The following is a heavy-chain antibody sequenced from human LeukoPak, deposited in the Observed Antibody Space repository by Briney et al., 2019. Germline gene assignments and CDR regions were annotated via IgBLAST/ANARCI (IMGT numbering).Heavy chain of an antibody. V-gene: IGHV3-33*01. D-gene: IGHD3-22*01. Sequence: GVSLRLSCAASGFTFSSYGMHWVRQAPGKGLEWVAVIWYDGSNKYYADSVKGRFTISRDNSKNTLYLQMNSLRAEDTAVYYCARDPAVVVTPGYYFDYWGQGTLVTVSS. CDR3: ARDPAVVVTPGYYFDY. J-gene: IGHJ4*02. CDR2: IWYDGSNK. CDR1: GFTFSSYG.